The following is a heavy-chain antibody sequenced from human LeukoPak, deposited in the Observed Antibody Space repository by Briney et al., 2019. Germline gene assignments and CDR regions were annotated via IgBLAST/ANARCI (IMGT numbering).Heavy chain of an antibody. CDR1: GGSFSGYY. CDR2: INHSGST. Sequence: SETLSLTCAVYGGSFSGYYWSWIRQPPGKGLEWIGEINHSGSTNYNPSLKSRVTISVDTSKNQFSLKLSSVTAADTAVYYCARGGIADTYYFDYWGQGTLVTVSS. CDR3: ARGGIADTYYFDY. V-gene: IGHV4-34*01. D-gene: IGHD6-13*01. J-gene: IGHJ4*02.